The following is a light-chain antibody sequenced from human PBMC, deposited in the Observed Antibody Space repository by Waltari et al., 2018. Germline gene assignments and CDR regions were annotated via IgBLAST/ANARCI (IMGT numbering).Light chain of an antibody. CDR1: SSDVGAYNY. CDR3: SSYTTTSTRL. Sequence: QSALTQPASVSGSPGQSITISCPGTSSDVGAYNYASWYQPHPGKAPQLIIYYVSYRPSGISNRFSGSKSGNTASLTISGLQTEDEADYYCSSYTTTSTRLFGGGTKLTVL. V-gene: IGLV2-14*03. J-gene: IGLJ2*01. CDR2: YVS.